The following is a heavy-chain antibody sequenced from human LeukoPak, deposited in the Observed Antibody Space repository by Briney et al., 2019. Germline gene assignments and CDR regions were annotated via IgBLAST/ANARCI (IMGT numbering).Heavy chain of an antibody. V-gene: IGHV3-74*03. D-gene: IGHD5-12*01. Sequence: GGSLRLSCAASGFTFSSYAMNWVRQAPGKGLVWVSRINSDGSSITYADSVKGRFTISRDNAKNTLYLQMNSLRVEDTAVYYCAREGRVSGYDFDCWGQGTLVTVSS. J-gene: IGHJ4*02. CDR2: INSDGSSI. CDR3: AREGRVSGYDFDC. CDR1: GFTFSSYA.